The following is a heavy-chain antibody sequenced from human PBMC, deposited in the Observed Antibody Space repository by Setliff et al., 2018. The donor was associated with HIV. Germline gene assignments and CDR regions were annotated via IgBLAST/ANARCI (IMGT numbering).Heavy chain of an antibody. Sequence: ASVKVSCKASGYTFTSYAMHWVRQAPGQRLEWMGWINAGNGNTKYSQKFQGRVTITRDTSASTAYMELSSLRSDDTAVYYCARDEERRGPPGIWGQGTMVTVSS. D-gene: IGHD1-26*01. V-gene: IGHV1-3*01. CDR2: INAGNGNT. CDR1: GYTFTSYA. CDR3: ARDEERRGPPGI. J-gene: IGHJ3*02.